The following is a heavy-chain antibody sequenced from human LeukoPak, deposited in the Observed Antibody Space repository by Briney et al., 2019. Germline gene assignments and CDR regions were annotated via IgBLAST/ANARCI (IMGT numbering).Heavy chain of an antibody. CDR2: INTSGST. V-gene: IGHV4-4*07. Sequence: PSETLSLTCTVSGGSISSYYWTWIRQSAGKGLEWIGRINTSGSTNYNPSLRSRVTMSVNTSKNQFSLNLTSVTAADSAVYSCAREGGDPRWLDPWGQGTLVTVSS. CDR1: GGSISSYY. D-gene: IGHD6-25*01. J-gene: IGHJ5*02. CDR3: AREGGDPRWLDP.